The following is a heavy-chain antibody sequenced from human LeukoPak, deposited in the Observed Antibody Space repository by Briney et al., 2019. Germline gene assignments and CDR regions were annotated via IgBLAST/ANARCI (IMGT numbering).Heavy chain of an antibody. CDR3: ARVDVPYYYYGMDV. Sequence: SETLSLTCAVYGGSFSGYYWSWIRQPPGKGLEWIGEINHSGSTNYNPSLKSRVTISVDTSKNRFSLKLSSVTAADTAVYYCARVDVPYYYYGMDVWGQGTTVTVSS. CDR1: GGSFSGYY. V-gene: IGHV4-34*01. J-gene: IGHJ6*02. CDR2: INHSGST. D-gene: IGHD2-2*03.